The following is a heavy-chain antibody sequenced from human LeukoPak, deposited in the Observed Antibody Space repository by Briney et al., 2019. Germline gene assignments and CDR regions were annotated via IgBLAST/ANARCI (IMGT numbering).Heavy chain of an antibody. D-gene: IGHD3-10*01. V-gene: IGHV4-39*01. CDR2: IYFSGGT. Sequence: SETLSLTCTVSGGSISSSNCYWGWIRQPPGKGLEWIGSIYFSGGTYYNASLKSRVTISVDTSKNQFSLKLSSVTAADTAVYYCARQTGSGLFSLPGGQGTLVTVSS. CDR1: GGSISSSNCY. CDR3: ARQTGSGLFSLP. J-gene: IGHJ4*02.